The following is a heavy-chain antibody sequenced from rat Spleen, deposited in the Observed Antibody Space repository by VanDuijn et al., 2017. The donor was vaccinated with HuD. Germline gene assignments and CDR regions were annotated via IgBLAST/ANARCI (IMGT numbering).Heavy chain of an antibody. Sequence: QVQLKESGPGLVQPSQTLSLTCTVSGFSLTRYHVHWVRQPPGKGLEGMGEMWSDGDTSYNSALKSRLSISRDTSKSQVFLKMSSLQTEDTATYYCTRDYGGYSEDYVMDAWGQGASVTVSS. CDR1: GFSLTRYH. D-gene: IGHD1-11*01. J-gene: IGHJ4*01. V-gene: IGHV2-32*01. CDR3: TRDYGGYSEDYVMDA. CDR2: MWSDGDT.